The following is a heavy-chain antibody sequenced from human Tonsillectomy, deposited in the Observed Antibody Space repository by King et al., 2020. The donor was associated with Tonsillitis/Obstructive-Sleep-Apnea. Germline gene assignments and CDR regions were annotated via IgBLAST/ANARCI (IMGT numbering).Heavy chain of an antibody. CDR2: IYSGGST. V-gene: IGHV3-53*01. CDR3: ATDARYSSNWYAAFDI. J-gene: IGHJ3*02. CDR1: GFIVSSNY. D-gene: IGHD6-13*01. Sequence: VQLVESGGGLIQPGGSLRLSCAASGFIVSSNYVSWVRQAPGKGLDWVSVIYSGGSTYYGGSAEGRFTISRDNSKNTVYLQMNSLRDEDTAGYYCATDARYSSNWYAAFDIWGQGTMVTVSS.